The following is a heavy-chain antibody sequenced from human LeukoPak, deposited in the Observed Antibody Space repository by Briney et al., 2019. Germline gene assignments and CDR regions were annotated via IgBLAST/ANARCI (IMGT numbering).Heavy chain of an antibody. CDR3: AKSFNPRWSRCYFDY. CDR2: IRDSGGST. D-gene: IGHD5-24*01. J-gene: IGHJ4*02. V-gene: IGHV3-23*01. Sequence: GGSLRLSCAASGFTFSSYWMHWVRQAPGKGLVWVSAIRDSGGSTYYADSVKGRFTISRHNSKNTLYLQMNSLRAEDTAVYYCAKSFNPRWSRCYFDYWGQGTLVTVSS. CDR1: GFTFSSYW.